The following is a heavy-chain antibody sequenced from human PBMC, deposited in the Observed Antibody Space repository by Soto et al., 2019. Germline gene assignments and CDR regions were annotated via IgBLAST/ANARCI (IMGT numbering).Heavy chain of an antibody. CDR1: GYTFTGYY. CDR2: INPNSGGK. Sequence: QVQLVQSGAEVKKPGASVKVSCKASGYTFTGYYIHWVRQAPGQGLEWMGWINPNSGGKNYAQKFQGWVTMTRDTSSSTVYMELSRLKSDDTAVYYCARNEPGYSGNGFDYWGQGTLVTVSS. CDR3: ARNEPGYSGNGFDY. V-gene: IGHV1-2*04. J-gene: IGHJ4*02. D-gene: IGHD5-12*01.